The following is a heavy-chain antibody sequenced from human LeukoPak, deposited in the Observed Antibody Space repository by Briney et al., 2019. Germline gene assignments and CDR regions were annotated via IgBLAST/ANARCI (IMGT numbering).Heavy chain of an antibody. CDR3: ARSRDGYNFYFDY. D-gene: IGHD5-24*01. Sequence: SVEVSCKASGGTFISYAISWVRQAPGQGLEWMGGIIPIFGTANYAQKFQGRVTITADESTSTAYMELSSLRSEDTAVYYCARSRDGYNFYFDYWGQGTLVTVSS. J-gene: IGHJ4*02. CDR1: GGTFISYA. V-gene: IGHV1-69*13. CDR2: IIPIFGTA.